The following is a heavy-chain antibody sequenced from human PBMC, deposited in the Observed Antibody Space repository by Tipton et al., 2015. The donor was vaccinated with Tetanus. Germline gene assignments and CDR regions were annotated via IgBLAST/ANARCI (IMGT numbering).Heavy chain of an antibody. V-gene: IGHV4-30-2*01. CDR2: IYQTDST. Sequence: TLSLTCNVSGALITTGGYSWGWIRQPPGQGLEWLGYIYQTDSTYYNPSVRSRLTLSLRRSKNQVSLKLSSVTAADTAVYYCVRGRGLGAYSFGFEYWGQGVLVTVSS. CDR3: VRGRGLGAYSFGFEY. D-gene: IGHD5-12*01. CDR1: GALITTGGYS. J-gene: IGHJ4*02.